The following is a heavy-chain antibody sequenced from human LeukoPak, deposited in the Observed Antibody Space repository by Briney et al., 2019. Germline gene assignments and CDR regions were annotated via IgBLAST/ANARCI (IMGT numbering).Heavy chain of an antibody. CDR3: ARYFFSGSGSYYSPSVYYYGMDV. D-gene: IGHD3-10*01. V-gene: IGHV1-69*06. Sequence: ASVKVSCKASGGTFSSYAISWVRQAPGQGLEWMGGIIPISGTANYAQKFQGRVTITADKSTSTAYMELSSLRSEDTTVYYCARYFFSGSGSYYSPSVYYYGMDVWGKGTTVTVSS. CDR2: IIPISGTA. CDR1: GGTFSSYA. J-gene: IGHJ6*04.